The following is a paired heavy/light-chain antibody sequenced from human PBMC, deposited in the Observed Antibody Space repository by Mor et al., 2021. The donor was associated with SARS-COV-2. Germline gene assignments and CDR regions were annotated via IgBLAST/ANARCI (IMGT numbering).Heavy chain of an antibody. V-gene: IGHV1-3*01. CDR2: IDAGAGNI. CDR3: ARTSSIPYSTNWYRTYYGMDV. CDR1: GYTFSSYT. J-gene: IGHJ6*02. D-gene: IGHD6-13*01. Sequence: QGQLVQSGAEVKKSGASVKVSCKASGYTFSSYTMHWVRQAPGQRLEWMGWIDAGAGNIQYSQNFQGRVTMTRDTSASTAYMELSSLRSEDTAVYYCARTSSIPYSTNWYRTYYGMDVWGQGTTVTVS.
Light chain of an antibody. J-gene: IGKJ1*01. CDR3: MQALQSWT. CDR1: QSLLNSDGYNY. V-gene: IGKV2-28*01. CDR2: LGS. Sequence: DIVMTQSPLSLPVTPGEPAAISCRSSQSLLNSDGYNYLDWYLQKPGQSPQLLIYLGSYRASGVPDRFSGSGSGTDFTLKISRVEAEDVGVYYCMQALQSWTFGQGTKVEIK.